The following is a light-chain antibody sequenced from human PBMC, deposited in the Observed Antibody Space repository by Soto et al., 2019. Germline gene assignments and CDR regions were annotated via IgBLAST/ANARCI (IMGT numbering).Light chain of an antibody. V-gene: IGKV1-33*01. CDR1: QDIRKY. CDR3: QQYDNLPLI. CDR2: DAS. J-gene: IGKJ5*01. Sequence: IHMTQSPSSLSASVGDRVTITCPATQDIRKYLNWYQQKPGKAPKLLIYDASSLETGVPSRFSGSGSGTDFTLTISSLQPEDFATYYCQQYDNLPLIFGQGTRLEIK.